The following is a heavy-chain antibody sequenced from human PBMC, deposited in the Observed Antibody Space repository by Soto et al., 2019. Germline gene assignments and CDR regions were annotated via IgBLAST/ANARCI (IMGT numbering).Heavy chain of an antibody. Sequence: SSETLSLTCGVSDSSINSNYYWLWIRQPPGKGLEWIGAIHYSGTTYYTPSLKSRLTISMDTSKNHFSLRLTSVTAADTAVYYCARDLWVEPELYYYGMDVWGQGTTVTVSS. CDR3: ARDLWVEPELYYYGMDV. CDR2: IHYSGTT. V-gene: IGHV4-38-2*02. J-gene: IGHJ6*02. CDR1: DSSINSNYY. D-gene: IGHD1-1*01.